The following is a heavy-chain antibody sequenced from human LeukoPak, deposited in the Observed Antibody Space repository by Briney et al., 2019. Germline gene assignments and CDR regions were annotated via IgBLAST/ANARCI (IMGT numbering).Heavy chain of an antibody. Sequence: GGSLRLSCAASGFTFSSYSMNWVRQAPGKGLEWVSSINSSSSYIYYADSVKGRFTISRDNAKNSLYLQMNSLRAEDTAVYYCARAPRIYSGYDFYWFDPWGQGPLVTVSS. CDR1: GFTFSSYS. D-gene: IGHD5-12*01. V-gene: IGHV3-21*01. CDR2: INSSSSYI. CDR3: ARAPRIYSGYDFYWFDP. J-gene: IGHJ5*02.